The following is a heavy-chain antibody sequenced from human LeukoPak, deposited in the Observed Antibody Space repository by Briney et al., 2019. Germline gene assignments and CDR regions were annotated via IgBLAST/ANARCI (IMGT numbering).Heavy chain of an antibody. D-gene: IGHD3-3*01. CDR2: IYTSGST. CDR1: GGSISSYY. Sequence: SETLSLTCTVSGGSISSYYWSWIRQPAGKGLEWIGRIYTSGSTNYNPSLKSRVTMSVDTSKNQFSLKLSSVTAADTAVYYCARFRDFWSGYYPQRYYYYYGMDVWGQGTTVTVSS. J-gene: IGHJ6*02. V-gene: IGHV4-4*07. CDR3: ARFRDFWSGYYPQRYYYYYGMDV.